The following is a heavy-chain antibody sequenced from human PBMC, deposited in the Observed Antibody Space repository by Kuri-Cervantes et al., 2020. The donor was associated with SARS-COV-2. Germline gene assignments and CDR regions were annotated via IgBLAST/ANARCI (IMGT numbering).Heavy chain of an antibody. J-gene: IGHJ5*02. CDR2: ISGSGGRT. CDR3: ARDPTAHYDLWTGYYGNNWFDP. CDR1: GFTFIGHA. Sequence: GESLKISCAASGFTFIGHAMNWVRQAPGKGLEWVSGISGSGGRTCYADSVKGRFTISRDNSKNTLYLEMNSLRAEETAVYYCARDPTAHYDLWTGYYGNNWFDPWGQGTLVTVSS. V-gene: IGHV3-23*01. D-gene: IGHD3-3*01.